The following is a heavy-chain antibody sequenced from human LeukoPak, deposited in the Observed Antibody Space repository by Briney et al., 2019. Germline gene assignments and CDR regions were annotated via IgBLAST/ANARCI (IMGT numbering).Heavy chain of an antibody. CDR1: GLTVSSNY. J-gene: IGHJ4*02. CDR3: ARDGPEWIQLDLRIRDY. CDR2: LYSGGST. V-gene: IGHV3-53*01. D-gene: IGHD5-18*01. Sequence: GGSLRLSCAASGLTVSSNYMSWVRQAPGKGLEWVSVLYSGGSTYYADSVRDRFNISRDNAKNSLYLQLNSLRAEDTAVYYCARDGPEWIQLDLRIRDYWGQGTLVTVSS.